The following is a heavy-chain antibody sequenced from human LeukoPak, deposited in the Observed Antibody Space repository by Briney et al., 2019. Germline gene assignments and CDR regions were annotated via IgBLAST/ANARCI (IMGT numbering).Heavy chain of an antibody. Sequence: GASVKVSCKATGYTFSSFGISWVRQAPGQGLEWLGWISADTVNTKYTEKLQGRVTMTRDTSTSTAYMELKSLRSDDTAVYYCARIGISARGTNFHHWGQGTLVTVSS. CDR2: ISADTVNT. J-gene: IGHJ1*01. CDR3: ARIGISARGTNFHH. CDR1: GYTFSSFG. D-gene: IGHD6-13*01. V-gene: IGHV1-18*01.